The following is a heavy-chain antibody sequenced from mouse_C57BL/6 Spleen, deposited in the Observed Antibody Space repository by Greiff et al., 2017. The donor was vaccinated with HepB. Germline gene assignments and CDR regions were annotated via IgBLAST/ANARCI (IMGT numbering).Heavy chain of an antibody. D-gene: IGHD1-1*01. CDR1: GFNIKDYY. Sequence: VQLKQSGAELVKPGASVKLSCTASGFNIKDYYMHWVKQRTEQGLEWIGRIDPEDGETKYAPKFQGKATITADTSSNTAYLQLSSLTSEDTAVYYCARGPSITTRWCFAYWGQGTLVTVSA. V-gene: IGHV14-2*01. J-gene: IGHJ3*01. CDR3: ARGPSITTRWCFAY. CDR2: IDPEDGET.